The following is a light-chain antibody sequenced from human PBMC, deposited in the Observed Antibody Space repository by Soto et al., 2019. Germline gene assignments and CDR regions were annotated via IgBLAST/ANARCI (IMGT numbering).Light chain of an antibody. Sequence: EIVLTQSPGSLSLSPGGRATLSCRASQSVTSNYLAWYQHKPGQAPRLLIYAASSRATGIPDRFSGSGSGTDFTLTISRLEPEDFTVYYCQQYGSSPWTFGQGTKVEIK. CDR1: QSVTSNY. J-gene: IGKJ1*01. V-gene: IGKV3-20*01. CDR2: AAS. CDR3: QQYGSSPWT.